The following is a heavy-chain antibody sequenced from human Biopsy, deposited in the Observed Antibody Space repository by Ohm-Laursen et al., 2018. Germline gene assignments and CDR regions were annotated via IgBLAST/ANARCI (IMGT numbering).Heavy chain of an antibody. V-gene: IGHV4-4*07. CDR3: ARGTGKYYVYGAFDI. CDR1: GDFISNDY. J-gene: IGHJ3*02. D-gene: IGHD3/OR15-3a*01. CDR2: IHTSGST. Sequence: ETLSLTCSVSGDFISNDYWSWIRQSAGQGLEWIGLIHTSGSTNHNLSLKSRITMSVDTSKNQFSLKLRSVTAADTAVYYCARGTGKYYVYGAFDIWGQGTMVTVSS.